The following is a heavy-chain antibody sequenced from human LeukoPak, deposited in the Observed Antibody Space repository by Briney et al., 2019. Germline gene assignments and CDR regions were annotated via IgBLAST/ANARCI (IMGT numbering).Heavy chain of an antibody. J-gene: IGHJ5*02. CDR2: IKQDGSEK. D-gene: IGHD4-23*01. CDR1: GFTFSSYW. CDR3: ARLFNSDWFDP. Sequence: GGSLRLSCAASGFTFSSYWMSWVRQAPGKGLEWVANIKQDGSEKYYVDSVKGRFTTSRDNAKNSLYLQMNSLRAEDTAVYYCARLFNSDWFDPWGQGTLVTVSS. V-gene: IGHV3-7*01.